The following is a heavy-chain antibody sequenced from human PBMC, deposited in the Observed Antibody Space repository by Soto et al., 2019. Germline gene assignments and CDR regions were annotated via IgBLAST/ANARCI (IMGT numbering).Heavy chain of an antibody. V-gene: IGHV1-8*01. CDR3: ARERSAAADY. J-gene: IGHJ4*02. Sequence: QVQLVQSGAEVKKPGASVKVSCKASGYTFTSYDINWVRQATGQGLEWMVWMNANSGNTGYAQKFQGRVTMTSTTSISTAYMELSSLRSEDTAIYYCARERSAAADYWGQGTLVTVSS. D-gene: IGHD6-13*01. CDR2: MNANSGNT. CDR1: GYTFTSYD.